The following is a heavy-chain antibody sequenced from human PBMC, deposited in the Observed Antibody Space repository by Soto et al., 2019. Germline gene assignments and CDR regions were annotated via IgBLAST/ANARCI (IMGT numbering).Heavy chain of an antibody. CDR2: TRNKANSYTT. CDR3: ARGNRAFDI. V-gene: IGHV3-72*01. Sequence: EVQLVESGGGLVQPGGSLRLSCAASGFTFSDYYMDWVRQAPGKGLEWVGRTRNKANSYTTEYAASVKGRFTISRDDSKNSVNREMNSLKTEDTAVYYCARGNRAFDIWGQGTMVTVSS. CDR1: GFTFSDYY. J-gene: IGHJ3*02.